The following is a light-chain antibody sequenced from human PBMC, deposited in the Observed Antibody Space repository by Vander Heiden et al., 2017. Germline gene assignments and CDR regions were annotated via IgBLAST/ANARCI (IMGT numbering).Light chain of an antibody. V-gene: IGKV1-39*01. CDR2: AAS. J-gene: IGKJ4*01. Sequence: DIQMTQSPSSLSASVGDRVTITCRASQSISSYLNWYQQKPGKAPKLLIYAASSLQRGVQSRFSGSGYGTDFTLTINSRQPEDFATYYCQQRNCNHPGLTFGGGTKVXIK. CDR3: QQRNCNHPGLT. CDR1: QSISSY.